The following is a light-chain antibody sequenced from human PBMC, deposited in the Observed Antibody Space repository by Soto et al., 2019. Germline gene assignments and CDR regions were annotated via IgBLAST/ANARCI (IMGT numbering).Light chain of an antibody. V-gene: IGLV2-14*01. Sequence: QSVVTQPASVSGSPGQSITISCTGTSSDVGGYNYVSWYQQHPGKAPKLMIYEVSNRPSGVSNRFSGSKSGNTASLTISGLQAEEEADYYCSSYTSSNTYVFGTGPKVTVL. CDR2: EVS. CDR1: SSDVGGYNY. J-gene: IGLJ1*01. CDR3: SSYTSSNTYV.